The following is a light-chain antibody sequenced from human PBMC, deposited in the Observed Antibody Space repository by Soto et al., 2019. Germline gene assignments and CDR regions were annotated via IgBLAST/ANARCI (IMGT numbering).Light chain of an antibody. Sequence: EIVLTQSPATLSLSPGERATLSCRASQSVSSYLAWHQQKPGQAPRLLIYDASNRATGIPARFSGSGSGTEFTLTISSLQSEDFAVYYCQQYNNWPITFGQGTRLEIK. V-gene: IGKV3-11*01. CDR1: QSVSSY. CDR3: QQYNNWPIT. CDR2: DAS. J-gene: IGKJ5*01.